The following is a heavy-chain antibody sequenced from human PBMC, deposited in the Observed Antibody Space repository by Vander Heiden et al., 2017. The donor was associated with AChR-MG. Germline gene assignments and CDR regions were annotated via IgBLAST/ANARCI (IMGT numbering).Heavy chain of an antibody. CDR3: ARDRFVAAAGTDY. Sequence: EVPLGEYGGGIVQPGGSVRVAGAASGSTFSSYWMHWMRQAPWKGLVWVSRINSEESSTDYADSVKGRFTMSRDNAKNTLYLQMSSLRAEDTAVYYCARDRFVAAAGTDYWGQGTLVTVSS. CDR2: INSEESST. CDR1: GSTFSSYW. J-gene: IGHJ4*02. V-gene: IGHV3-74*01. D-gene: IGHD6-13*01.